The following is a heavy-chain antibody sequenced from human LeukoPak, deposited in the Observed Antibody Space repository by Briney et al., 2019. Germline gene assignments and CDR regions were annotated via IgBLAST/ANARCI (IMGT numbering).Heavy chain of an antibody. V-gene: IGHV1-69*02. D-gene: IGHD3-10*01. CDR3: ARGGQAGEYYFGTDV. J-gene: IGHJ6*02. Sequence: ASVKVSCKASGGTFSSYTISWVRQAPGQGLEWMGRIIPILGIANYAQKFQGRVMITADKSTSTAYMELSSLRSEDTAVFYCARGGQAGEYYFGTDVSGQGTTVTVSS. CDR2: IIPILGIA. CDR1: GGTFSSYT.